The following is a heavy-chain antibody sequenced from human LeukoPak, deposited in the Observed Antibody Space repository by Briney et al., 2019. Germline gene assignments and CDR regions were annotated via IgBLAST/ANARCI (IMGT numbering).Heavy chain of an antibody. D-gene: IGHD3-22*01. J-gene: IGHJ5*02. CDR2: INPTGSSP. V-gene: IGHV1-46*01. Sequence: ASVKVSCKASGYSFTSHYMHWVRQAPGQGLEWLGLINPTGSSPLYAQKFQGRVTMTRDMSTTTAYLELSSLRADDTAVYYCARDGRHRYYYDSSGFYGSWFDPWGQGTLVTVSS. CDR1: GYSFTSHY. CDR3: ARDGRHRYYYDSSGFYGSWFDP.